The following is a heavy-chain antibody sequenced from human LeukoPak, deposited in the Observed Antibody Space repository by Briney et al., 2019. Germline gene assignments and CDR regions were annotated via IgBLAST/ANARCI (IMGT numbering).Heavy chain of an antibody. Sequence: GGALRLSCAASGFTFSNAWMSWVRQGPGKGLEWVGRSKSKTDGGTTDHAAHVKGIFTISRDDQKNTLYLQMNSLKTEDTDVYYCPTGSSVTTLGDYWGQGTLVTVSS. CDR1: GFTFSNAW. D-gene: IGHD3-16*01. V-gene: IGHV3-15*01. CDR2: SKSKTDGGTT. CDR3: PTGSSVTTLGDY. J-gene: IGHJ4*02.